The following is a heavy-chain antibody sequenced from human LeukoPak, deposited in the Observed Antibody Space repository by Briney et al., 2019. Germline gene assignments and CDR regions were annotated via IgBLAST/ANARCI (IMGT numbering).Heavy chain of an antibody. CDR3: ARGDMWEQQLALYY. CDR2: IYYSGST. J-gene: IGHJ4*02. D-gene: IGHD6-13*01. CDR1: GGSISSGGYY. V-gene: IGHV4-31*03. Sequence: SETLSLTRTVSGGSISSGGYYWSWIRQHPGKGLEWIGYIYYSGSTYYNPSLKSRVTISVDTSKNQFSLKLSSVTAADTAVYYCARGDMWEQQLALYYWGQGTLVTVSS.